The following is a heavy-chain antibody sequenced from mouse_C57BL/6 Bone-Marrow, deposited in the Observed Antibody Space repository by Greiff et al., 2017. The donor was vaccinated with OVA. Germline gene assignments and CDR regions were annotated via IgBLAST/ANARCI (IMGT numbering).Heavy chain of an antibody. CDR1: GYAFSSSW. CDR3: ARAYYYGSSLYYYAMDY. D-gene: IGHD1-1*01. CDR2: IYPGDGDT. V-gene: IGHV1-82*01. J-gene: IGHJ4*01. Sequence: VQLQQSGPELVKPGASVKISCKASGYAFSSSWMNWVKQRPGKGLEWIGRIYPGDGDTNYNGKFKGKATLTADKSSSTAYMQLSSLTSEDSAVYFCARAYYYGSSLYYYAMDYWGQGTSVTVSS.